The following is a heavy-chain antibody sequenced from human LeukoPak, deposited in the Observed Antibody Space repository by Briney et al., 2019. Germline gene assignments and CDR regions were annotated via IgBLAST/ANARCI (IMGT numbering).Heavy chain of an antibody. Sequence: KPSETLSLTCAVYGVSFSGYYWSWIRQPPGKGLEWIGYIYYSGSTNYNPSLKSRVTISVDTSKNQFSLKLSSVTAADTAVYYCARGGALRFLHYYYGMDVWGQGTTVTVSS. CDR1: GVSFSGYY. CDR2: IYYSGST. D-gene: IGHD3-3*01. V-gene: IGHV4-59*01. J-gene: IGHJ6*02. CDR3: ARGGALRFLHYYYGMDV.